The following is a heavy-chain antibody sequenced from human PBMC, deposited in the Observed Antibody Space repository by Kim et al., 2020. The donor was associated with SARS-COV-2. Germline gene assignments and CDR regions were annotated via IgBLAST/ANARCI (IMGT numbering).Heavy chain of an antibody. CDR3: ARAHRTIFGVVEYMDV. V-gene: IGHV4-31*03. J-gene: IGHJ6*02. CDR1: GGSISSGGYY. D-gene: IGHD3-3*01. Sequence: SETLSLTCTVCGGSISSGGYYWSWIRQHPGMGLEWIGYIYYSGSTHYNPSLKSRVTISVDTSKNQFSLKLSSVTAADTAVYYCARAHRTIFGVVEYMDVWGQGTTVTVSS. CDR2: IYYSGST.